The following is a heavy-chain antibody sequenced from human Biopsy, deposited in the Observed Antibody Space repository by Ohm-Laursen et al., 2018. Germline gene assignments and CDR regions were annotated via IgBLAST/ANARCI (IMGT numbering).Heavy chain of an antibody. CDR1: GGTFINYA. D-gene: IGHD1-1*01. Sequence: SSVKVSCKASGGTFINYAISWVRQAPGQGLEWMGGIIPMFGTANYAQMFQGRVTITADESTSTAYMELSGLRSEDTAVYYFAGANNDAGTYWYLDLWGRGTLVTVSS. CDR2: IIPMFGTA. CDR3: AGANNDAGTYWYLDL. V-gene: IGHV1-69*01. J-gene: IGHJ2*01.